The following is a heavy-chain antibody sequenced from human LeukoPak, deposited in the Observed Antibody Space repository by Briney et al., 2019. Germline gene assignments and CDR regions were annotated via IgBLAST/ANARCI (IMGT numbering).Heavy chain of an antibody. CDR1: GGSISSGGYY. J-gene: IGHJ4*02. CDR3: ARGLHAGYCSGGSCYSGFDY. Sequence: SETLSLTCTVSGGSISSGGYYWSWIRQHPGKGLEWIGYIYYSGNTYYNPSLKSRVTISVDTSKNQFSLKVSSVTAADTAVYYCARGLHAGYCSGGSCYSGFDYWGQGTLVTVSS. V-gene: IGHV4-31*03. CDR2: IYYSGNT. D-gene: IGHD2-15*01.